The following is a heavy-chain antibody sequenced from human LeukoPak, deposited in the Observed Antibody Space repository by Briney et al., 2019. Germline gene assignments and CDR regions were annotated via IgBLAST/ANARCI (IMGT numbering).Heavy chain of an antibody. J-gene: IGHJ4*02. CDR1: GFTFSSYG. V-gene: IGHV3-30*18. CDR2: ISYDGSKK. D-gene: IGHD3-10*01. CDR3: AQDYGRDGEGTMFDY. Sequence: GRSLRLSCAASGFTFSSYGMHWVRQAPGKGLEWVAVISYDGSKKYYADSVKGRFTISRDNSKNTLYLQMNSLRVEDTAVYYCAQDYGRDGEGTMFDYWGQGILVTVSS.